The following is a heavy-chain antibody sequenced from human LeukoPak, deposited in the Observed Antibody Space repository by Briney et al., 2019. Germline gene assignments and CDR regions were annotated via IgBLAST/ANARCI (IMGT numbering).Heavy chain of an antibody. CDR3: ARDRGGIGYYMDV. V-gene: IGHV3-11*04. Sequence: KPGGSLRLSCAASGFTFSDYYMSWIRQAPGKGLEWVSYISSSGNIYYADSVKGRFTISRDNAKTSLYLQMNSLRAEDTALYYCARDRGGIGYYMDVWGKGTTVTVSS. J-gene: IGHJ6*03. D-gene: IGHD3-16*02. CDR2: ISSSGNI. CDR1: GFTFSDYY.